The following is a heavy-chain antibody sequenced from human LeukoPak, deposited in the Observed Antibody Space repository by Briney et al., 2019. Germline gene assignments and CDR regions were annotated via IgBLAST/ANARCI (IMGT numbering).Heavy chain of an antibody. D-gene: IGHD3-3*01. Sequence: ASVKVSCKASGYTFTGYYMHWVRQAPRQGLEWMGWINPNSGGTNYAQKFQGRVTMTRDTSISTAYMELSRLGSDDTAVYYCARASSDYDFWSGLYYFDYWGQGTLVTVSS. CDR2: INPNSGGT. V-gene: IGHV1-2*02. J-gene: IGHJ4*02. CDR3: ARASSDYDFWSGLYYFDY. CDR1: GYTFTGYY.